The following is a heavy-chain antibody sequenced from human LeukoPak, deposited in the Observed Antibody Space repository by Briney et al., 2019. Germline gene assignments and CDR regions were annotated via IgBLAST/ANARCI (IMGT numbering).Heavy chain of an antibody. J-gene: IGHJ4*02. D-gene: IGHD3-3*01. Sequence: SETLSLTCTVSGGSISSYYWSWIRQPPGKGLEWIGYIYHSGSTNYNPSLKSRVTISVDTSKNQFSLKLSSVTAADTAVYYCARLYDFWSGYAFDYWGQGTLVTVSS. CDR2: IYHSGST. CDR3: ARLYDFWSGYAFDY. CDR1: GGSISSYY. V-gene: IGHV4-59*01.